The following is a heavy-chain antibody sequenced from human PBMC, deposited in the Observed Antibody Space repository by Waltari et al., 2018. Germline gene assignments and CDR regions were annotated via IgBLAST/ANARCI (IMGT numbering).Heavy chain of an antibody. CDR2: SYHDGTT. D-gene: IGHD2-2*03. Sequence: QVQLQESGPGLVKPSETLSLTCDVSGYSIKSGFYWGWIRQPPGKGLEWIATSYHDGTTFYNPFLKSRVITSIDTSKDQVSLKLKSVTAADTAVYYCTRQVLGYCTSAACRRLESWGQGTLVTVSS. CDR3: TRQVLGYCTSAACRRLES. J-gene: IGHJ4*02. V-gene: IGHV4-38-2*01. CDR1: GYSIKSGFY.